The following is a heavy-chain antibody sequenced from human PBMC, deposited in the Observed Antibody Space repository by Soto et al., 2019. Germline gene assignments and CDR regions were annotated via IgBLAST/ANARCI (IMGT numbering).Heavy chain of an antibody. Sequence: GGSLRLSCAASGFTFSSYAMHWVRQAPGKGLEWVAAISYDGSNKYYADSVKVRFTISRDTSKNTRYLQMNSLRAEDTAVYYCSNAGCHDSSGFPSPFDYWGQGTLVTVSS. CDR1: GFTFSSYA. CDR3: SNAGCHDSSGFPSPFDY. V-gene: IGHV3-30*04. D-gene: IGHD3-22*01. CDR2: ISYDGSNK. J-gene: IGHJ4*02.